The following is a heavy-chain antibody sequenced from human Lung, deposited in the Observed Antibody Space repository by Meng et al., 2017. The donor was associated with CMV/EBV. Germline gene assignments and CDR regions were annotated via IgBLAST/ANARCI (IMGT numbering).Heavy chain of an antibody. V-gene: IGHV4-39*01. D-gene: IGHD5-18*01. Sequence: SXTLSLXCTVSGGSMSSSSYYWAWIRQPPGRGLEWIGSVYYRGGTYYSPSLKSRVTISVDTSKRQFPLRLSSVTAADTAVYYCATHSQGYSYGEGWFDPWGQGTLVTVSS. CDR2: VYYRGGT. J-gene: IGHJ5*02. CDR3: ATHSQGYSYGEGWFDP. CDR1: GGSMSSSSYY.